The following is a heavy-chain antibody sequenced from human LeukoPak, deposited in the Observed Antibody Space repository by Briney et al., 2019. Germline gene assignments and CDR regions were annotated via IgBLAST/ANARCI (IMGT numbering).Heavy chain of an antibody. D-gene: IGHD1-26*01. V-gene: IGHV6-1*01. J-gene: IGHJ4*02. Sequence: SQTLSLTCAISGDSVSSNSVAWNWIRQSPSRGLEWLGRTCYRSKWYNNYAVAVKSRITINPDTSRNQLSLQLEHVSAEHTPIYFCERWDHGTAYFVSWGQGTLVTVSS. CDR2: TCYRSKWYN. CDR3: ERWDHGTAYFVS. CDR1: GDSVSSNSVA.